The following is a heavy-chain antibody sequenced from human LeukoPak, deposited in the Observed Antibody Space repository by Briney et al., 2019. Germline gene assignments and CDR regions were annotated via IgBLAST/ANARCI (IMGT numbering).Heavy chain of an antibody. D-gene: IGHD6-6*01. CDR3: AGRIAARPFSPPSDY. V-gene: IGHV3-23*01. J-gene: IGHJ4*02. Sequence: PGGSLRLSCAASGFTFSSYAMSWVRQAPGKGLEWVSAISGSGGSTYYADSVKGRFTISRDNSKNTLYLQMNSPRAEDTAVYYCAGRIAARPFSPPSDYWGQGTLVTVSS. CDR1: GFTFSSYA. CDR2: ISGSGGST.